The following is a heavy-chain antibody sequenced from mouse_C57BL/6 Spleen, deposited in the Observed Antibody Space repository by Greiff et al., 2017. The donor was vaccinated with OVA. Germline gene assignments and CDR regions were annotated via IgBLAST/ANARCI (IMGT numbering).Heavy chain of an antibody. J-gene: IGHJ2*01. CDR1: GFTFSSYG. D-gene: IGHD1-1*01. CDR3: ARHNLWDY. Sequence: EVMLVESGGDLVKPGGSLKLSCAASGFTFSSYGMSWVRQTPDKRLEWVATISSGGSYTYYPDSVKGRFTISRDNAKNTLYLQMSSLKSEDTAMYYCARHNLWDYWGQGTTLTVSS. V-gene: IGHV5-6*01. CDR2: ISSGGSYT.